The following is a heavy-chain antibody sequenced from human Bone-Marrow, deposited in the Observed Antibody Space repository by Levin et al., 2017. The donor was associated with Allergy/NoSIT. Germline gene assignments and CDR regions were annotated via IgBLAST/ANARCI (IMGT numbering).Heavy chain of an antibody. J-gene: IGHJ4*02. CDR1: GFTFSSYG. CDR3: AKDPGVGAAAIDY. D-gene: IGHD1-26*01. CDR2: ISYDGSNK. Sequence: GGSLRLSCAASGFTFSSYGMHWVRQAPGKGLEWVAVISYDGSNKYYADSVKGRFTISRDNSKNTLYLQMNSLRSEDTAVYYCAKDPGVGAAAIDYWGQGTLVTVSS. V-gene: IGHV3-30*18.